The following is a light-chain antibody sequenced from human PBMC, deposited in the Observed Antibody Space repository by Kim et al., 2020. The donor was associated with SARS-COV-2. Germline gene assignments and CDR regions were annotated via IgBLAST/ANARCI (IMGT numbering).Light chain of an antibody. Sequence: EIVLTQSPATLYLSPGERATLSCRASQSVSSYLAWYQQKPGQAPRLLIYDASNRATGIPARFSVSGSVTDFTLTISSLEPEGFAVYYCQQRSNWLALTFGGGTKV. CDR3: QQRSNWLALT. CDR2: DAS. CDR1: QSVSSY. J-gene: IGKJ4*01. V-gene: IGKV3-11*01.